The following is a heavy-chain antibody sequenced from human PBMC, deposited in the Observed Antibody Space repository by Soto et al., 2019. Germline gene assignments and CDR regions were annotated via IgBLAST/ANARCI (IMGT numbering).Heavy chain of an antibody. CDR1: GYTFTSYY. Sequence: ASVKVSCKASGYTFTSYYMNWVRQAPGQGLEWLGIINPSGGYTTYAQRFLGRVTMTRDNAKNSLYLQMNSLRAEDTAVYYCARGAYYYDSSGLSYWGQGTLVTVSS. V-gene: IGHV1-46*01. CDR3: ARGAYYYDSSGLSY. D-gene: IGHD3-22*01. CDR2: INPSGGYT. J-gene: IGHJ4*02.